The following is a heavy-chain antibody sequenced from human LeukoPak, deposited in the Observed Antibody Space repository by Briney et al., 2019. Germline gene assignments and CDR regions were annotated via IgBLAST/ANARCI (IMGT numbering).Heavy chain of an antibody. CDR3: AADRGIQLWSKSQADYYYGMDV. D-gene: IGHD5-18*01. CDR2: IVVGSGNT. CDR1: GFTFTSSA. V-gene: IGHV1-58*02. Sequence: GASVKVSCKASGFTFTSSAMQWVRRARGQRLEWIGWIVVGSGNTNYAQKFQERVTITRDMSTSTAYMELSSLRSEDTAVYYCAADRGIQLWSKSQADYYYGMDVWGQGTTATVSS. J-gene: IGHJ6*02.